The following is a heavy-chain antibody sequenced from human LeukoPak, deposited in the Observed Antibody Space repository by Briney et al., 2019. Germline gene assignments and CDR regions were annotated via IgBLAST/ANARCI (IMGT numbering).Heavy chain of an antibody. J-gene: IGHJ4*02. CDR3: AGRYDSSGYPLH. CDR1: GFTFSSYA. Sequence: PGGSLRLSCAASGFTFSSYAMHWVRQAPGKGLEWVAVISYDKSHKYYADSVKGRFTISRDNSKNTLYLQMNSLRAEDTAVYYCAGRYDSSGYPLHWGQGTLVTVSS. V-gene: IGHV3-30*14. D-gene: IGHD3-22*01. CDR2: ISYDKSHK.